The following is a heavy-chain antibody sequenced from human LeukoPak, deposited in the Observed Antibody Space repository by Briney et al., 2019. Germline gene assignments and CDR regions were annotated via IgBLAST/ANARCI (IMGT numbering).Heavy chain of an antibody. CDR1: GFTFSSYR. J-gene: IGHJ3*02. D-gene: IGHD1-14*01. V-gene: IGHV3-21*01. Sequence: GGSLRLSCAASGFTFSSYRMNWVRQGPGKGVEWGSSISSSSSYISYAASVTGRFTISRDNAKNSLYLQMNSLRAEDTAVYYCARDPGPYGTDAFDIWGQGTMVTVSS. CDR2: ISSSSSYI. CDR3: ARDPGPYGTDAFDI.